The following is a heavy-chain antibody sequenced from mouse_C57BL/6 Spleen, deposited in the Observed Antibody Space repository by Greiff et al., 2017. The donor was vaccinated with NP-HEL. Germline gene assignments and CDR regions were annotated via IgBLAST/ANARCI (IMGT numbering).Heavy chain of an antibody. CDR1: GYTFTDYE. J-gene: IGHJ4*01. CDR2: IDPEPGGT. V-gene: IGHV1-15*01. Sequence: QVQLQQSGAELVRPGASVTLSCKASGYTFTDYEMHWVKQTPVHGLEWIGAIDPEPGGTAYNQKFKGKAILTADKSSSTAYMELRSLTSEDSAVYYCTRRNWEEGPMDYWGQGTSVTVSS. D-gene: IGHD4-1*01. CDR3: TRRNWEEGPMDY.